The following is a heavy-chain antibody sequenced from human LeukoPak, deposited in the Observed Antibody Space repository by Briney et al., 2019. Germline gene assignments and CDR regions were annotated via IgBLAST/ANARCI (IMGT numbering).Heavy chain of an antibody. D-gene: IGHD6-19*01. V-gene: IGHV3-13*01. J-gene: IGHJ4*02. CDR3: ARGKYGYTSGWQIIDY. CDR2: IGISGDT. Sequence: GGSLRLSCAASGFTFSSYDMHWVRQVTGEGLEWVSSIGISGDTYYADSVKGRFTIFREDAKNSFYLQMNSLRAGDTAVYFCARGKYGYTSGWQIIDYWGQGTLVTVSS. CDR1: GFTFSSYD.